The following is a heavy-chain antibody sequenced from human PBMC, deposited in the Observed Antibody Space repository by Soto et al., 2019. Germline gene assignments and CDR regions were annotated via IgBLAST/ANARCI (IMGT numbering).Heavy chain of an antibody. J-gene: IGHJ4*02. Sequence: GGSLRLSCAASGFTFSRYAMTWVRLPPGKGLEWVSSIGVTGDTYYADAVKGRFAISRDNSKDTLSLQMSSLRADDTAIYYCFYSYHFDYWGQETLVTVSS. V-gene: IGHV3-23*01. D-gene: IGHD2-15*01. CDR2: IGVTGDT. CDR1: GFTFSRYA. CDR3: FYSYHFDY.